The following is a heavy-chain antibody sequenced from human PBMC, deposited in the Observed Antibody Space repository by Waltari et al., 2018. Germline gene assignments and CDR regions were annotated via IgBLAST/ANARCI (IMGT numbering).Heavy chain of an antibody. J-gene: IGHJ4*02. CDR2: IYHSGST. D-gene: IGHD1-20*01. V-gene: IGHV4-38-2*01. CDR1: GYSISSGYY. Sequence: QVQLQESGPGLVKPSETLSLTCAVSGYSISSGYYWGWIRQPPGKGLEWIGSIYHSGSTYYNPSLKSRVTISVDTSKNQFSRKLSSVTAADTAVYYCARLAYTWGQGTLVTVSS. CDR3: ARLAYT.